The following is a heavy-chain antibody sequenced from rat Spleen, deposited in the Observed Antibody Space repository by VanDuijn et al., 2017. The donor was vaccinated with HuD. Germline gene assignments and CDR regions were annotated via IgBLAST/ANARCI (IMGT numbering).Heavy chain of an antibody. CDR2: IIYDGSST. D-gene: IGHD1-11*01. CDR1: GFTFSDYN. CDR3: AKGFNYGGYSELDY. Sequence: EVQLVESGGGLVQPGRSLKLSCAASGFTFSDYNMAWVRQAPKKGLEWVATIIYDGSSTYYRDSVKGRFTISRDNAKSTLYLQMDSLRSEDTATYYCAKGFNYGGYSELDYWGQGVMVTVSS. V-gene: IGHV5-7*01. J-gene: IGHJ2*01.